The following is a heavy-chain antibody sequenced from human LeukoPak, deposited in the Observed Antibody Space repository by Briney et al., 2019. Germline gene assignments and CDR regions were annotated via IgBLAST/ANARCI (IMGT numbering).Heavy chain of an antibody. V-gene: IGHV3-23*01. CDR1: RFTFSSYA. J-gene: IGHJ4*02. CDR3: AKSLDSAEY. D-gene: IGHD2-21*01. Sequence: GGSLRLSCAASRFTFSSYAMSWVRQAPGKGLEWVSSISGGGGGTYYADSVKGRFTISRDNSKNTLSLQMNSLRAEDTAVYYCAKSLDSAEYGGQGTLVTVSS. CDR2: ISGGGGGT.